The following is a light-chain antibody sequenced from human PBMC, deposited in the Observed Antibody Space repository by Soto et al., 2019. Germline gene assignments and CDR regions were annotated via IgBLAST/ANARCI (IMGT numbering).Light chain of an antibody. V-gene: IGKV1-6*01. CDR3: LQDYNYPRT. Sequence: IQMTQSPTSLSASVGDRVTITCRASQDIRNELAWYQHNPGKAPKLLIYAASYLQGGVPSRFRGAGSGTDFTLTISSLQPEDFATYYCLQDYNYPRTFGQGTKVEIK. J-gene: IGKJ1*01. CDR2: AAS. CDR1: QDIRNE.